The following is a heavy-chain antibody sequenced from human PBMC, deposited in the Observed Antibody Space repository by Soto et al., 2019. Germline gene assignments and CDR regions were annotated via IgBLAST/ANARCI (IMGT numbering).Heavy chain of an antibody. Sequence: SETLSLTCAVSGYPISSGYYWGWIRQPPGKGLEWIGSIYHSGSTYYNPSLKSRVTISVDTSKNQFSLKLSSVTAADTAVYYCARVEMATIADYWGQGTLVTVSS. D-gene: IGHD5-12*01. V-gene: IGHV4-38-2*01. CDR2: IYHSGST. CDR3: ARVEMATIADY. CDR1: GYPISSGYY. J-gene: IGHJ4*02.